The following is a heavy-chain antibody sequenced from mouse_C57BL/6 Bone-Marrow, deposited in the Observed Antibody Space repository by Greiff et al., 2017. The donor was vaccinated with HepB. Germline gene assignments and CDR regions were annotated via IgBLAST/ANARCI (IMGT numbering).Heavy chain of an antibody. Sequence: VQLQQSGPGLVAPSQSLSITCTVSGFSLTSYGVDWVRQSPGKGLEWLGVIWGVGSTNYNSALKSRLSISRENSKSQVFLKMNSLQTDDTAMYYCASLGRGAMDYWGQGTSVTVSS. CDR3: ASLGRGAMDY. J-gene: IGHJ4*01. CDR1: GFSLTSYG. D-gene: IGHD4-1*01. CDR2: IWGVGST. V-gene: IGHV2-6*01.